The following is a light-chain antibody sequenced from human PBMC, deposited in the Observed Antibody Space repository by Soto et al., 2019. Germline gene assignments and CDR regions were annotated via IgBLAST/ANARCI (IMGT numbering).Light chain of an antibody. CDR1: QAMSTY. V-gene: IGKV1-9*01. Sequence: DIQLTQSPSFLSAFVGDTVTITCRASQAMSTYLAWYQQKPGKVPKLLIRSASTLQSGVPPRFSGGGYGTEFTITISTLQPDDSGIYYCQQLNGYQLAFGGGTNVEIK. J-gene: IGKJ4*01. CDR3: QQLNGYQLA. CDR2: SAS.